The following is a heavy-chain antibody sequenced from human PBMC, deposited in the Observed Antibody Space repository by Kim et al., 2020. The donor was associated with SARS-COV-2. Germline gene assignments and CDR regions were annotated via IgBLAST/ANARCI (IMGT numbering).Heavy chain of an antibody. D-gene: IGHD3-10*01. CDR2: INHSGST. Sequence: SETLSLTCAVYGGSFSGYYWSWIRQPPGKGLEWIGEINHSGSTNYNPSLKSRVTISVDTSKNQFSLKLSSVTAADTAVYYCARGLWFGESRAFDYWGQGTLVTVSS. J-gene: IGHJ4*02. CDR1: GGSFSGYY. CDR3: ARGLWFGESRAFDY. V-gene: IGHV4-34*01.